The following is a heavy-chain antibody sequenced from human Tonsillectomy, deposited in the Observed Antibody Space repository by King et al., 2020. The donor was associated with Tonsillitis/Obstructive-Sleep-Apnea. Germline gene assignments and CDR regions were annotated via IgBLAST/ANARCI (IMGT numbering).Heavy chain of an antibody. CDR1: GGSISSSSYY. D-gene: IGHD3-3*01. Sequence: LQLQESGPGLVKPSETLSLTCTVSGGSISSSSYYWGWIRQPPGKGLEWIGSIYYSGSTYYNPSLKSRVTISVDTSKNQFSLKLSSVTAADTAVYYCASHRWYYDFWSGLDPWGQGTLVTVSS. V-gene: IGHV4-39*01. J-gene: IGHJ5*02. CDR2: IYYSGST. CDR3: ASHRWYYDFWSGLDP.